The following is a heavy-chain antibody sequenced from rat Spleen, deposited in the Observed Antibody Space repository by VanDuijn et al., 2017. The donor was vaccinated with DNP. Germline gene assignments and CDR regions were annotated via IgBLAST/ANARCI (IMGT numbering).Heavy chain of an antibody. CDR2: ISYDGSST. D-gene: IGHD1-1*01. Sequence: EVQLVASGGGLVQPGRSLKLSCAASGFTFSDYNMAWVRQAPKKGLEWVATISYDGSSTYYRDSVKGRFTISRDNAKSTLYLQMDSLRSEDTATYYCASLLLPNWFTYWGQGTLVTVSS. V-gene: IGHV5-7*01. CDR1: GFTFSDYN. CDR3: ASLLLPNWFTY. J-gene: IGHJ3*01.